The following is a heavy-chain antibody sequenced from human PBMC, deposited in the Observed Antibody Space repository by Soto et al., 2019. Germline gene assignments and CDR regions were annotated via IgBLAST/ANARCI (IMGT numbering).Heavy chain of an antibody. J-gene: IGHJ3*02. V-gene: IGHV3-30*18. CDR2: ISYDGSNK. D-gene: IGHD4-17*01. Sequence: QVQLVESGGGVVQPGRSLRLSCAASGFTFSSYGMHWVRQAPGKGLEWVAVISYDGSNKYYADSVKGRFTISRDNSKNTLYLQMNSLRAEDTAVYYCAKDWVGTVTTGRTFDIWGQGTMVTVSS. CDR1: GFTFSSYG. CDR3: AKDWVGTVTTGRTFDI.